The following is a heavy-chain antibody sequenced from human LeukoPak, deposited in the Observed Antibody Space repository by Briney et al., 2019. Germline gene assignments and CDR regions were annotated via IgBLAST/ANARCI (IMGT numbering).Heavy chain of an antibody. J-gene: IGHJ4*02. CDR3: AKAFSSGWSPFDY. V-gene: IGHV3-23*01. CDR2: IRGAEGGT. Sequence: GGSLRLSCAASGFTINTFTMNWVRQAPGKGLEWVSTIRGAEGGTYYADSVKGRFTISRDNFENTLYLQMNYLREEDTALYYCAKAFSSGWSPFDYWGQGALVTVSS. CDR1: GFTINTFT. D-gene: IGHD6-19*01.